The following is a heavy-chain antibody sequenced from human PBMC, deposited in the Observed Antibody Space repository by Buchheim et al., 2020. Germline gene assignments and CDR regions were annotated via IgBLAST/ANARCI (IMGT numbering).Heavy chain of an antibody. CDR3: ARGGVVGATGYYYGMDV. CDR2: IYYSGST. V-gene: IGHV4-39*07. CDR1: GGSISSSSYY. J-gene: IGHJ6*02. D-gene: IGHD1-26*01. Sequence: QLQLQESGPGLVKPSKTLSLTCTVSGGSISSSSYYWGWIRQPPGKGLEWIGSIYYSGSTYYNPSLKSRVTISVDTSKNQFSLKLSSVTAADTAVYYCARGGVVGATGYYYGMDVWGQGTT.